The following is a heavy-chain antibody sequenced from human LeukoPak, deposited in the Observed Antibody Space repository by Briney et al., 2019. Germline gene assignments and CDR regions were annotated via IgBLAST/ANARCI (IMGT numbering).Heavy chain of an antibody. Sequence: SETLSLTCTVSGGSISSSSYYWGWIRQPPGKGLEWIGSIYYSGSTYYNPSLKSRVTISVDTSKNQFSLKLSSVTAADTAVYYCASEKHYGSGSYIPYYFDYWGQGTLVTVSS. CDR1: GGSISSSSYY. V-gene: IGHV4-39*07. CDR2: IYYSGST. D-gene: IGHD3-10*01. CDR3: ASEKHYGSGSYIPYYFDY. J-gene: IGHJ4*02.